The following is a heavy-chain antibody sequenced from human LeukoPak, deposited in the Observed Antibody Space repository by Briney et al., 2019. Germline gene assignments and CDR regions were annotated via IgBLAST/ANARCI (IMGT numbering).Heavy chain of an antibody. D-gene: IGHD6-13*01. CDR1: GYTFTDFY. J-gene: IGHJ5*02. V-gene: IGHV1-2*02. CDR2: INPNTGGT. Sequence: AALKVSCKASGYTFTDFYMHWVRQAPGQGLEWMGWINPNTGGTKSAQSFQGRVTMTRDTSISTAYIELSRLRSDDTAVYYCAREGTASSSPTWFDPWGQGTLVTV. CDR3: AREGTASSSPTWFDP.